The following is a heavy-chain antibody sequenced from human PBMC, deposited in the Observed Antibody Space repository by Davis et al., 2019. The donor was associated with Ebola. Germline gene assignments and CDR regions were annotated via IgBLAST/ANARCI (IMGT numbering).Heavy chain of an antibody. CDR3: AKEGWDRSLGGIEI. CDR1: GFTFGDYA. D-gene: IGHD1-14*01. Sequence: GESLKISCTASGFTFGDYAMSWFRQAPGKGLEWVGFIRSKAYGGTTEYAASVKGRFTISRDDSKSIAYLQMNSLKTEDTAVYYCAKEGWDRSLGGIEIWGQGTMVTVSS. J-gene: IGHJ3*02. V-gene: IGHV3-49*03. CDR2: IRSKAYGGTT.